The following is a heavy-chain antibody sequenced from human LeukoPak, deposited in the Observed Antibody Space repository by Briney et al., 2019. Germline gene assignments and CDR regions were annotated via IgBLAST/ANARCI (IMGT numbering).Heavy chain of an antibody. CDR2: IYNSGIT. CDR1: DGSISSGDYY. Sequence: SETLSLTCTVSDGSISSGDYYWSWIRQFPGKGLEWIGYIYNSGITYYNPSLKSRVTISLGTSENQFSLKLTSVTAADTAVYYCAVAQVLQCSSTRCYTFGLDPWGQGTLVNVSS. CDR3: AVAQVLQCSSTRCYTFGLDP. D-gene: IGHD2-2*02. V-gene: IGHV4-31*03. J-gene: IGHJ5*02.